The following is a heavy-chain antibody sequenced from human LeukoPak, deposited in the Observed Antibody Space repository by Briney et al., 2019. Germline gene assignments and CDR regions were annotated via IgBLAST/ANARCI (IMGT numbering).Heavy chain of an antibody. Sequence: PGGSLRLSCAASGFTFSSYSMNWVRQAPGKGLEWVSSISSSSSYIYYADSVKGRFTISRDNAKNSLYLQMNSLRAEDTAVYYCARDFLIAGIAAAGTFWFDPWGQGTLVTVSS. D-gene: IGHD6-13*01. CDR2: ISSSSSYI. CDR1: GFTFSSYS. V-gene: IGHV3-21*01. CDR3: ARDFLIAGIAAAGTFWFDP. J-gene: IGHJ5*02.